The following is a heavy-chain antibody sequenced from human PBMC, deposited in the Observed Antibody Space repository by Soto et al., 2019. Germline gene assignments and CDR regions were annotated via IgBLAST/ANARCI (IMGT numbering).Heavy chain of an antibody. CDR3: ARDKYYYDSSGYPFHDAFEI. J-gene: IGHJ3*02. D-gene: IGHD3-22*01. CDR1: GGTFSSYA. Sequence: SVKVSCKASGGTFSSYAISWVRQAPGQGLEWMGGIIPIFGTANYAQKFQGRVTITADESTSTAYMELSSLRSEDTAVYYCARDKYYYDSSGYPFHDAFEIWGQGTMVTVSS. V-gene: IGHV1-69*13. CDR2: IIPIFGTA.